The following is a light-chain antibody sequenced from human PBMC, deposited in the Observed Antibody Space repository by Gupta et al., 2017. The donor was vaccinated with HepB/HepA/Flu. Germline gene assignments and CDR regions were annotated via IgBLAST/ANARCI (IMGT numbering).Light chain of an antibody. CDR2: WAS. J-gene: IGKJ2*01. CDR3: HQYSDHPYT. V-gene: IGKV4-1*01. Sequence: DIVMTQSPDSLAVSLGERATISCKSNQSVFHTSSNRNYLAWYQPKPGQPPRLLIYWASTRESGVPDRFSGSGSGTEFTLTISSLQAEDVAVYFCHQYSDHPYTFGQGTNLEIK. CDR1: QSVFHTSSNRNY.